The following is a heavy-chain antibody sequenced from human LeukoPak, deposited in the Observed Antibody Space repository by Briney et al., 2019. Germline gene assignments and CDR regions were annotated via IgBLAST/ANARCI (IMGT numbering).Heavy chain of an antibody. J-gene: IGHJ4*02. D-gene: IGHD5-18*01. V-gene: IGHV4-39*01. CDR2: IYYSGST. Sequence: SETLSLTCSVSGDSISSSSYYWGWIRQPPGKGLEWIGSIYYSGSTFYNPSLKSRVTISVDTSQNQFSLNLISVTAADTAVHSCARHGTAMALLDYWGQGTLVTVSS. CDR3: ARHGTAMALLDY. CDR1: GDSISSSSYY.